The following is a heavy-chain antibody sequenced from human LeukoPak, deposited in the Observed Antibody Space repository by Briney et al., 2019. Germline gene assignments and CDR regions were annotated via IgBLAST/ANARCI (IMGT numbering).Heavy chain of an antibody. V-gene: IGHV4-59*12. Sequence: SETLSLTCTGSGFSISGDYWSWIRQPPGRGLEWMGDIYYTGSTTYNPSLKSRVTMSPDTSKSKFSLKQSTVTPADTAVYYYASGLRFLDGWGQGTVVTVSS. CDR3: ASGLRFLDG. CDR1: GFSISGDY. J-gene: IGHJ4*02. D-gene: IGHD3-3*01. CDR2: IYYTGST.